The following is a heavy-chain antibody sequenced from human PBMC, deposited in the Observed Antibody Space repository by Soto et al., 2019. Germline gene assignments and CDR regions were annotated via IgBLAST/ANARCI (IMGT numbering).Heavy chain of an antibody. CDR1: GFTFSGHW. CDR2: INSDGTGT. CDR3: ARVGFDY. V-gene: IGHV3-74*01. J-gene: IGHJ4*02. Sequence: GGSLRLSCVVSGFTFSGHWMHWVRQAPGKGLDWVSRINSDGTGTSYADSVKGRFTISRDNAKNTLYLQMNSLRGEDTAVYYCARVGFDYWGQGTLVTVS.